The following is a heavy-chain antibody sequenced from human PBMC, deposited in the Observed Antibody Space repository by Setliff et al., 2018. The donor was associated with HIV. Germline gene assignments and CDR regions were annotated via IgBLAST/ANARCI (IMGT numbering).Heavy chain of an antibody. CDR3: ARLGYVSGGFYKTPGPYYFDY. V-gene: IGHV4-30-4*02. Sequence: PSETLSLTCTVSGGSISSDDYYWNWIRQPPGKGLEWIGYITYSGSAYYNPSLKSRVTISIDTSKNQFSLKLSSVTAADTAAYYCARLGYVSGGFYKTPGPYYFDYWGQGALVTVSS. D-gene: IGHD3-10*01. CDR1: GGSISSDDYY. J-gene: IGHJ4*02. CDR2: ITYSGSA.